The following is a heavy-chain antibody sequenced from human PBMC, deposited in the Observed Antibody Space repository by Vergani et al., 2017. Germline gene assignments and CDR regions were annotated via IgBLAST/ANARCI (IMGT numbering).Heavy chain of an antibody. CDR3: ARDRPRGLRFYYYGMDV. V-gene: IGHV3-7*01. CDR1: GFTFSSYW. J-gene: IGHJ6*02. Sequence: EVQLVESGGGLVQPGGSLRLSCAASGFTFSSYWMSWVRQAPGKGLEWVANIKQDGSEKYYVDSVKGRFTISRDNAKNSLYLQMNSLRAEDTAVYYCARDRPRGLRFYYYGMDVWGQGTTVTVSS. D-gene: IGHD5-12*01. CDR2: IKQDGSEK.